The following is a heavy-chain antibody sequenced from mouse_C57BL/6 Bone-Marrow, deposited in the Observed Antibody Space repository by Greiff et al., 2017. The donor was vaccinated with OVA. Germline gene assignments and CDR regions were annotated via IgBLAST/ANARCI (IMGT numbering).Heavy chain of an antibody. Sequence: QVQLKQPGAELVKPGASVKLSCKASGYTFTSYWMHWVKQRPGQGLEWIGMIHPNSGSTNYNEKFKSKATLTVDKSSSTAYMQLSSLTSEDSAVYYCARDRGLRRTRYSFDYWGQGTTLTVSS. CDR1: GYTFTSYW. CDR3: ARDRGLRRTRYSFDY. J-gene: IGHJ2*01. CDR2: IHPNSGST. V-gene: IGHV1-64*01. D-gene: IGHD2-4*01.